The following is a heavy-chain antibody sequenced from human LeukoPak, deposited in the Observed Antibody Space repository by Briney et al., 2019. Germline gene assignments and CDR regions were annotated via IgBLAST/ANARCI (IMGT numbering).Heavy chain of an antibody. CDR1: GGSFSGYY. V-gene: IGHV4-59*01. D-gene: IGHD2-15*01. J-gene: IGHJ4*02. CDR3: ARDGLYCSGGSCYNAAPRY. Sequence: SETLSLTCAVYGGSFSGYYWSWIRQPPGKGLEWIGYIYYSGSTNYNPSLKSRVTISVDTSKNQFSLKLSSVTAADTAVYYCARDGLYCSGGSCYNAAPRYWGQGTLVTVSS. CDR2: IYYSGST.